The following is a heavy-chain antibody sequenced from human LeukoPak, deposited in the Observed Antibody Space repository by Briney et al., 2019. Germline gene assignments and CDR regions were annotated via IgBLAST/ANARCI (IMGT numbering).Heavy chain of an antibody. D-gene: IGHD6-13*01. V-gene: IGHV1-8*01. Sequence: ASVKVSCKASGYTFPSYDINWVRQATGQGLEWMGWMNPNSGNTGYAQKFQGRVTMTRNTSISTAYMELSSLRSEDTAVYYCASGGLGIAAAGTFDPWGQGTLVTVSS. J-gene: IGHJ5*02. CDR3: ASGGLGIAAAGTFDP. CDR2: MNPNSGNT. CDR1: GYTFPSYD.